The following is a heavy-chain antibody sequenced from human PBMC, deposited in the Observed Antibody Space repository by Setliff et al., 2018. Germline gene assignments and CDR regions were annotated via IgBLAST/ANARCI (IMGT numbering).Heavy chain of an antibody. V-gene: IGHV4-39*07. J-gene: IGHJ6*02. CDR2: IHYSGST. CDR1: GGSISSSSYY. Sequence: NPSETLSLTCTVSGGSISSSSYYWGWIRQPPGKGLEWIGSIHYSGSTYYNPSLKSRVTISVDTSKNQFSLKLSSVTAADTAVYYCARVGGYYYYHYGMDVWGQGTTVTVSS. CDR3: ARVGGYYYYHYGMDV.